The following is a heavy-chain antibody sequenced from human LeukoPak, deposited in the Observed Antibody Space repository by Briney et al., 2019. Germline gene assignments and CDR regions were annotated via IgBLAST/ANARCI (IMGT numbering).Heavy chain of an antibody. D-gene: IGHD3-3*01. V-gene: IGHV4-59*01. CDR3: ARGGSDFWSGYYTEGEYFQH. CDR2: IYYSGST. Sequence: SETLSLTCTVSGGSISSYYWSWIRQPPGKGLEWIGYIYYSGSTNYNPSLKSRVTISVDTSRNQFSLKLSSVTAADTAVYYCARGGSDFWSGYYTEGEYFQHWGQGTLVTVSS. CDR1: GGSISSYY. J-gene: IGHJ1*01.